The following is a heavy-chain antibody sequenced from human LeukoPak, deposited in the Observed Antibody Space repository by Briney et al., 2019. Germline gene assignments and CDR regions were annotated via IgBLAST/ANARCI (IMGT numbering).Heavy chain of an antibody. V-gene: IGHV3-7*01. CDR3: ARVVLGAATGRPFDY. D-gene: IGHD6-25*01. CDR2: IKQDGSEK. J-gene: IGHJ4*02. CDR1: GFTFSSYW. Sequence: PGGSLRLSCAASGFTFSSYWISWVRQAPGKGLEWVANIKQDGSEKYYVDSVKGRFTISRDNAKNSLYLQMNSLRAEDTAVYYCARVVLGAATGRPFDYWGQGTLVTVSS.